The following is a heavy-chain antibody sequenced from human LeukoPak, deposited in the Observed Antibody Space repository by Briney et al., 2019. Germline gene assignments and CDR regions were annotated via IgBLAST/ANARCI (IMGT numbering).Heavy chain of an antibody. J-gene: IGHJ4*02. CDR3: ARDFTEGGGYYFDY. CDR1: GFTFSSYW. V-gene: IGHV3-74*01. CDR2: INSDGSST. D-gene: IGHD3-16*01. Sequence: QSGGSLRLSCAASGFTFSSYWMHWVRQAPGEGLVWVSRINSDGSSTSYADSVKGRFTISRDNAKNTLYLQMNSLRAEDTAVYYCARDFTEGGGYYFDYWGQGTLVTVSS.